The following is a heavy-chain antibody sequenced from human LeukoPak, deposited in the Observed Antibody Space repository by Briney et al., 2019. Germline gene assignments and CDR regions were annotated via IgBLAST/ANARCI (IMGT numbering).Heavy chain of an antibody. CDR1: GYSISSGSY. V-gene: IGHV4-38-2*01. D-gene: IGHD3-3*01. J-gene: IGHJ4*02. CDR3: AGRGFWSGYSDY. CDR2: IYHSGST. Sequence: SETLSLTCAVSGYSISSGSYWGWIRQPPGKGLEWIGSIYHSGSTYYNPSLKSRVTISVDTSKNQFSLKLSSVTAADTAVYYCAGRGFWSGYSDYWGQGTLVTVSS.